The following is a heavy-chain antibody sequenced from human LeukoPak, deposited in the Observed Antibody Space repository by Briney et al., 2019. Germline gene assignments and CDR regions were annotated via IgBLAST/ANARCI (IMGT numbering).Heavy chain of an antibody. CDR1: GGPISSYY. CDR3: ARSPLYSSSWYWFDP. J-gene: IGHJ5*02. Sequence: SETLSLTCTVSGGPISSYYWSWIRQPPGKGLEWIGYIYYSGSTNYNPSLKSRVTISVDTSKNQFSLKLSSVTAADTAVYYCARSPLYSSSWYWFDPWGQGTLVTVSS. V-gene: IGHV4-59*01. CDR2: IYYSGST. D-gene: IGHD6-13*01.